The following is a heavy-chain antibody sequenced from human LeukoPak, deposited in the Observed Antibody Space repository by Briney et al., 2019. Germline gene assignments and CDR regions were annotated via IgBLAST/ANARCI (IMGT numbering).Heavy chain of an antibody. CDR1: GYTFTSYD. D-gene: IGHD3-3*01. Sequence: ASVKVSCKASGYTFTSYDINWVRQATGQGLEWMGWMNPNSGNTGYAQKFQGRVTMTRNTSISTAYMELSSLRSEDTAVYYCARGLYDFWSGLTSDYYYGMDVWGQGTTATVSS. CDR2: MNPNSGNT. V-gene: IGHV1-8*01. J-gene: IGHJ6*02. CDR3: ARGLYDFWSGLTSDYYYGMDV.